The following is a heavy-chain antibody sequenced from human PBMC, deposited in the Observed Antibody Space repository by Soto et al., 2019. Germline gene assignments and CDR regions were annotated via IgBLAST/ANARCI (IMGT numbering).Heavy chain of an antibody. CDR3: ARGPYDYVWGSDPPHFDY. D-gene: IGHD3-16*02. V-gene: IGHV3-11*01. Sequence: QVQLVESGGGLVKPGGSLRLSCAASGFTFSDYYMSWIRQAPGTGLEWVSYISSSGSTIYYADSVKGRFTISRDNAKNSLYLQMNSLRAEDTDVYYCARGPYDYVWGSDPPHFDYWGQGTLVTVSS. CDR2: ISSSGSTI. J-gene: IGHJ4*02. CDR1: GFTFSDYY.